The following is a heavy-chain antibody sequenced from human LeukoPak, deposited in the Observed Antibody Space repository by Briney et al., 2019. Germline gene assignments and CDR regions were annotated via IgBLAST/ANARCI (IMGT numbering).Heavy chain of an antibody. CDR3: ARGQWFGELGGLDY. CDR1: GGSISSSNW. CDR2: IYHSGST. Sequence: PSETLSLTCAVSGGSISSSNWWSWVRQPPGKGLEWIGEIYHSGSTNYNPSLKSRVTISVDKTKNQFSLKLSSVTAADTAVYYCARGQWFGELGGLDYWGQGTLVTVSS. J-gene: IGHJ4*02. D-gene: IGHD3-10*01. V-gene: IGHV4-4*02.